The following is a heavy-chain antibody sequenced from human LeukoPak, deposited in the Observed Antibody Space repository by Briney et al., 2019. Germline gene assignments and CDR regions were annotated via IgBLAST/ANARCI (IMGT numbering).Heavy chain of an antibody. CDR1: GFTVGSNY. V-gene: IGHV3-53*01. D-gene: IGHD6-19*01. CDR2: IYSGGST. CDR3: AKDASTGYSSGWVLDP. Sequence: GGSLRLSCAASGFTVGSNYMSWVRQAPGKGLEWVSVIYSGGSTYYADSVKGRFTISRDNSKNTLYLQMNSLRAEDTAVYYCAKDASTGYSSGWVLDPWGQGTLVTVSS. J-gene: IGHJ5*02.